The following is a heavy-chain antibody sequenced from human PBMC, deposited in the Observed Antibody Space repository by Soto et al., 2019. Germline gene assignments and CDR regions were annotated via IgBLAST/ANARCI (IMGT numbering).Heavy chain of an antibody. CDR3: ARDQGYSSGWSNYYYGMDV. V-gene: IGHV3-48*02. J-gene: IGHJ6*02. CDR1: GFTFSSYS. CDR2: ISSSSSTI. Sequence: GGSLRLSCAASGFTFSSYSMNWVRQAPGKGLEWVSYISSSSSTIYYADSVKGRFTISRDNAKNSLYLQMNSLRDEDTAVYYCARDQGYSSGWSNYYYGMDVWGQGTTVTVSS. D-gene: IGHD6-19*01.